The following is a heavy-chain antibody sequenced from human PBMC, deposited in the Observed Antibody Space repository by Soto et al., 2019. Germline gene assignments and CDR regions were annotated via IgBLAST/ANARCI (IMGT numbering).Heavy chain of an antibody. CDR1: GGSISSYY. CDR2: IYYSGST. D-gene: IGHD1-26*01. V-gene: IGHV4-59*01. J-gene: IGHJ4*02. CDR3: ASSKAGATDFDY. Sequence: ETLSLTCTVSGGSISSYYWSWIRQPPGKGLEWIGYIYYSGSTNYNPSLKSRVTISVDTSKNQFSLKLSSVTAADTAVYYCASSKAGATDFDYWGQGTLVTVSS.